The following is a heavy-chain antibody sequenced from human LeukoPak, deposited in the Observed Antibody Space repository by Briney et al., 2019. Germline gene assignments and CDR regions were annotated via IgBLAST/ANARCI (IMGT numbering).Heavy chain of an antibody. Sequence: PGRSLRLSCTASGFTFGDYAMSWFRQAPGKGLEWVGFIRSKAYGGTTEYAASVKGRFTISRDDSKSIAYLQMNSLKTEDTAVYYCTGQGYDFWSGYPYFDYWGQGTLVTVSS. D-gene: IGHD3-3*01. CDR2: IRSKAYGGTT. J-gene: IGHJ4*02. CDR1: GFTFGDYA. CDR3: TGQGYDFWSGYPYFDY. V-gene: IGHV3-49*03.